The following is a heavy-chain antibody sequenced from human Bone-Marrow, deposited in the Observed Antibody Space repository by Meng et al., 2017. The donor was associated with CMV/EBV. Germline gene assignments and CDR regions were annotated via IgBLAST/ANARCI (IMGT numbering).Heavy chain of an antibody. D-gene: IGHD1-26*01. CDR3: AREEGTGEVVGATGNCDF. Sequence: GESLKISCAASGFTFSNAWMNWVRQAPGKGLEWVSSVSSSSSYIYYADSLKGRFTISRDNAKNSLYLQMDSLTAEDTGVYYCAREEGTGEVVGATGNCDFWGQGTLVTVSS. J-gene: IGHJ4*02. CDR1: GFTFSNAW. V-gene: IGHV3-21*01. CDR2: VSSSSSYI.